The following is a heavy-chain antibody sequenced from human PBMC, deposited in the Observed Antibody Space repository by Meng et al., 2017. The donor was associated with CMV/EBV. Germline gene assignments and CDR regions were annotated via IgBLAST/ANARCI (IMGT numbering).Heavy chain of an antibody. V-gene: IGHV4-61*01. D-gene: IGHD3-3*01. CDR1: GGSVSSGSYY. J-gene: IGHJ5*02. CDR2: IYYSGST. Sequence: SETLSLTCTVSGGSVSSGSYYWSWIRQPPGKGLEWIGYIYYSGSTNYNPSLKSRVTISVDTSKNQFSLKLSSVTAADTAVYYCARGRDLDFWRGYYKGAFDPWGQGTLVTVSS. CDR3: ARGRDLDFWRGYYKGAFDP.